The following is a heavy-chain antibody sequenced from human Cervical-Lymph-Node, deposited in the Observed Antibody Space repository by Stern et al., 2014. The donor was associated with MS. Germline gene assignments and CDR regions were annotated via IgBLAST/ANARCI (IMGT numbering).Heavy chain of an antibody. V-gene: IGHV1-46*03. D-gene: IGHD2-8*01. J-gene: IGHJ4*02. CDR3: ARAQEFSNVVANY. Sequence: VHLVESGAEVKKPGASMRISCKASGYTFTNYFIHWVRQAPRQRPEWMGIINPTTGRTSYAQRFQGRVTMTRDTSTNTAYLDLSSLRSEDTAVYFCARAQEFSNVVANYWGQGTLVTVSS. CDR1: GYTFTNYF. CDR2: INPTTGRT.